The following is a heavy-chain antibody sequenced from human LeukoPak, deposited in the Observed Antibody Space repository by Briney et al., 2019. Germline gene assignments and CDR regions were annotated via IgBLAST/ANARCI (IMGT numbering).Heavy chain of an antibody. V-gene: IGHV3-30*02. D-gene: IGHD2-2*01. Sequence: PGGSLRLSCAASGFTFSSYGMHWVHQAPGKGLEWVAFIRYDGSNKYYADSVKGRFTISRDNSKNTLYLQMNSLRAEDTAVYYCAKPVVVVPAATNNWFDPWGQGTLVTVSS. CDR1: GFTFSSYG. CDR3: AKPVVVVPAATNNWFDP. CDR2: IRYDGSNK. J-gene: IGHJ5*02.